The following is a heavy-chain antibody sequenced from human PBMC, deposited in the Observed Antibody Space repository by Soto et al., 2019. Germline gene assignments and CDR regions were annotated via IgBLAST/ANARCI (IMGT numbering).Heavy chain of an antibody. CDR2: ISYDGSNK. J-gene: IGHJ4*02. D-gene: IGHD2-21*01. V-gene: IGHV3-30*18. CDR1: GFTFSSYG. Sequence: GGSLRLSCAASGFTFSSYGMHWVRQAPGKGLEWVAVISYDGSNKYYADSVKGRFTISRDNSKNTLYLQMNSLRAEDTAVYYCAKAYSHVDPLFDYWGQGTLVTVSS. CDR3: AKAYSHVDPLFDY.